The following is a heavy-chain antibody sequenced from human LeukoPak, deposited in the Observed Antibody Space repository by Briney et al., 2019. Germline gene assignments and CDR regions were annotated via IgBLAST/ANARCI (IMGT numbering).Heavy chain of an antibody. CDR2: INPSGGST. Sequence: ASVKVSCKASGYTFTSYYIHWVRQAPGQGLWWMGIINPSGGSTSYPQKFQDRVTMTRDTSTSTVYMELSSLKSDDTAIYYCARGVFGELEKLMFQHWGQGTLVTVSS. J-gene: IGHJ1*01. V-gene: IGHV1-46*01. CDR1: GYTFTSYY. D-gene: IGHD3-10*02. CDR3: ARGVFGELEKLMFQH.